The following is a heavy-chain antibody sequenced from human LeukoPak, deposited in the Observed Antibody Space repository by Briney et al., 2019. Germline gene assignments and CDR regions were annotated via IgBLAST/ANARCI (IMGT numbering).Heavy chain of an antibody. CDR1: GFTFTSST. V-gene: IGHV1-58*02. CDR3: AGTPWFGELTLDY. Sequence: SVKVSCKASGFTFTSSTIQWARQARGQRLEWIGWIVVGSGNTNYAQKFQERVIITRDMSTTTVYMELSSLRSEDTAVYYCAGTPWFGELTLDYWGQGTLVTVSS. CDR2: IVVGSGNT. J-gene: IGHJ4*02. D-gene: IGHD3-10*01.